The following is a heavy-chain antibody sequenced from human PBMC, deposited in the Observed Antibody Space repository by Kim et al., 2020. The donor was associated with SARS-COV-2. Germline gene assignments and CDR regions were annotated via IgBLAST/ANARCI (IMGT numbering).Heavy chain of an antibody. V-gene: IGHV1-2*06. Sequence: ASVKVSCQASGYTFTGYYMHWVRQAPGQGLEWMGRINPNSGGTNYAQKFQGRVTMTRDTSISTAYMELSRLRSDDTAVYYCASGAVADKKYYYYGMDVWGQGTTVTVSS. J-gene: IGHJ6*02. CDR2: INPNSGGT. CDR1: GYTFTGYY. D-gene: IGHD6-19*01. CDR3: ASGAVADKKYYYYGMDV.